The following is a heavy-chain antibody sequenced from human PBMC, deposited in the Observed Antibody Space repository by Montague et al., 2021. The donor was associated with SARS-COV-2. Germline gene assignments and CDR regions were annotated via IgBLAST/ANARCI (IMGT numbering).Heavy chain of an antibody. CDR3: ARHYSATLPAVY. CDR2: ISDSGST. J-gene: IGHJ4*02. D-gene: IGHD2-15*01. V-gene: IGHV4-59*08. Sequence: SETLSLTCTVSGGSISSLYWSWFRQPPGKGLEWIGYISDSGSTNYNPSLTSRATMSVDTSKKQFSLKVNSVTAADTAVYYCARHYSATLPAVYWGQGTLVTVSS. CDR1: GGSISSLY.